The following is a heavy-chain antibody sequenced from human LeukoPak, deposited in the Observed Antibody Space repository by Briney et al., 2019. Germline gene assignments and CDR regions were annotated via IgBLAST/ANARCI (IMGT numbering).Heavy chain of an antibody. CDR1: GYSFTSYW. J-gene: IGHJ4*02. V-gene: IGHV5-51*01. CDR3: ARRSRGYDSSGYYLDY. D-gene: IGHD3-22*01. CDR2: IYPGDSDT. Sequence: GESLKIPCKGSGYSFTSYWIGWVRQMPGKGLEWMGIIYPGDSDTRYSPSFQGQVTISADKSISTAYLQWSSLKASDTAMYYCARRSRGYDSSGYYLDYWGQGTLVTVSS.